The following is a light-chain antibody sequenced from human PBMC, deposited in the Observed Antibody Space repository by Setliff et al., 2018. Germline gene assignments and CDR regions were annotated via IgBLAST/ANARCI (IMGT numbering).Light chain of an antibody. CDR2: GST. CDR3: QSYDSSLSGYV. J-gene: IGLJ1*01. Sequence: QSALTQPPSVSGAPGQRVTISCTGSSSNIGAGYDVHWYQQLPGTAPKLLIYGSTNRPSGVPGRFSGSKSGTSASLAITGLQAEDEADYYCQSYDSSLSGYVFGTGTRSPS. CDR1: SSNIGAGYD. V-gene: IGLV1-40*01.